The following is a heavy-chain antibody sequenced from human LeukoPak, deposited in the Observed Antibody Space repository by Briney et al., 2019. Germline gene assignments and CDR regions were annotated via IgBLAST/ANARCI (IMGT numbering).Heavy chain of an antibody. D-gene: IGHD3-22*01. CDR3: ARAAPYYYDSSGYYWNWFDP. V-gene: IGHV1-8*01. CDR1: GYTFTSYD. J-gene: IGHJ5*02. CDR2: MNPNSGNT. Sequence: ASVKVSCKASGYTFTSYDINWVRQATGQGLEWMGWMNPNSGNTGYAQKFQGRVTMTRNTSISTAYMELSSLRSEDTAVYYCARAAPYYYDSSGYYWNWFDPWGQGTLVTVSS.